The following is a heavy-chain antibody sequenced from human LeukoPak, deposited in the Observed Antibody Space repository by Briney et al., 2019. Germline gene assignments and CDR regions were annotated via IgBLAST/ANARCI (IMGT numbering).Heavy chain of an antibody. Sequence: SETLSLTCAVYGGSFSGYYWSWIRQPPGKGLEWIGEINHSGSTNYNPSLKSRVTISVDTSKNQFSLKLSSVTAADTAVYYCARGISSSWYVDYWGQGTLVTVSS. V-gene: IGHV4-34*01. CDR2: INHSGST. CDR3: ARGISSSWYVDY. CDR1: GGSFSGYY. D-gene: IGHD6-13*01. J-gene: IGHJ4*02.